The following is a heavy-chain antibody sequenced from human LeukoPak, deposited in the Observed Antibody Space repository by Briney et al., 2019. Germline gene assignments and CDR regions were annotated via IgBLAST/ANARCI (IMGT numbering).Heavy chain of an antibody. D-gene: IGHD2-8*01. CDR2: ISWDGGST. V-gene: IGHV3-43D*03. CDR1: GFTFDDYA. Sequence: GGSLRLSCAASGFTFDDYAMHWVRQAPGKGLEWVSLISWDGGSTYYADSVKGRFTISRDNSKNSLYLQMNSLRAEDTALYYCAKQASGVSHCYMDVWGKGTTVTVSS. CDR3: AKQASGVSHCYMDV. J-gene: IGHJ6*03.